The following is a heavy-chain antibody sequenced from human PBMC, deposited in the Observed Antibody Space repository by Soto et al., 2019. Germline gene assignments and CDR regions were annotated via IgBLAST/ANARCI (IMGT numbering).Heavy chain of an antibody. CDR2: ISGSGGST. J-gene: IGHJ4*02. Sequence: GGSLRLSCAASGFTFSSYAMSWVRQAPGKGLEWVSAISGSGGSTYYADSVKGRFTISRDNSKNTLYLQMNSLRAEDTAVYYCAKGPYDYGDSSRGWADYWGQGTLVTVSS. CDR3: AKGPYDYGDSSRGWADY. V-gene: IGHV3-23*01. CDR1: GFTFSSYA. D-gene: IGHD4-17*01.